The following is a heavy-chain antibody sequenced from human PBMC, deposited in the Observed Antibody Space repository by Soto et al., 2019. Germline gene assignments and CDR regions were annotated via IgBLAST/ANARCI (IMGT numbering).Heavy chain of an antibody. V-gene: IGHV3-21*01. J-gene: IGHJ6*02. Sequence: PVGSRRLSRAASGVTFSRDVMNWVRHAPGKGLEWVSSISSSSSYIYYADSVKGRFTISRDNAKNSLYLQMNSLRAEDTAVYYCAREGQWLVKGFYYYYYGMDVWGQGTTVTVSS. CDR3: AREGQWLVKGFYYYYYGMDV. CDR1: GVTFSRDV. CDR2: ISSSSSYI. D-gene: IGHD6-19*01.